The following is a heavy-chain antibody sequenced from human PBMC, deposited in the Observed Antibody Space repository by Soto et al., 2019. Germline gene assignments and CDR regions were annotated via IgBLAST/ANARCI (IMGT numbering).Heavy chain of an antibody. V-gene: IGHV4-34*01. D-gene: IGHD2-15*01. CDR1: GGSFSGYY. CDR3: ARGPGYCSGGSCLGAFDI. J-gene: IGHJ3*02. CDR2: INHSGST. Sequence: QVQLQQWGAGLLKPSETLSLTCAVYGGSFSGYYWSWIRQPPGKGLEWIGEINHSGSTNYNPSLKSRVTISVDTSKNQCSLKLSSVTAADTAVYYCARGPGYCSGGSCLGAFDIWGQGTMVTVSS.